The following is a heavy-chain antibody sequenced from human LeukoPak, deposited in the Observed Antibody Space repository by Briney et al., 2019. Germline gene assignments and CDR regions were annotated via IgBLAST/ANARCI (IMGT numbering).Heavy chain of an antibody. V-gene: IGHV1-8*01. Sequence: ASVKVSCKASGYTFTSYDINWVRQAAGPGLEWVGWMYPNSRNTGYAQKFQGRVTMTMNTAISTAYMELSSLRSDDTAVYYCARVYSDSSGYYVQGFDYWGQGTLVTVSS. J-gene: IGHJ4*02. CDR3: ARVYSDSSGYYVQGFDY. CDR1: GYTFTSYD. D-gene: IGHD3-22*01. CDR2: MYPNSRNT.